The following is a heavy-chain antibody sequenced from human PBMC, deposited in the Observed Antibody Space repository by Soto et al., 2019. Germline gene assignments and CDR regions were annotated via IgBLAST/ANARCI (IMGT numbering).Heavy chain of an antibody. Sequence: QVQLQQWGAGLLKPSETLSLTCAVYGGSFSGYYWSWIRQPPGKGLEWMGEINHSGSTNYNPSLTSRVTLSVATSKNQCSMQRSSVTAAGTAVYYCARERLDGYNGINAIYYCDYWGQGTLVTVSS. CDR2: INHSGST. V-gene: IGHV4-34*01. J-gene: IGHJ4*02. CDR3: ARERLDGYNGINAIYYCDY. CDR1: GGSFSGYY. D-gene: IGHD5-12*01.